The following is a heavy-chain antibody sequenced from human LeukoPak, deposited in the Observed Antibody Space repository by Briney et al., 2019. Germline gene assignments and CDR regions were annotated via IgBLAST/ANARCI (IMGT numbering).Heavy chain of an antibody. CDR2: INHSGST. D-gene: IGHD6-13*01. Sequence: PSESLSLTCAVYGGSFSGYYWSWIRQPPGKGREWIGEINHSGSTNYNPSLKSRVSLSVDSSMHQFSLKVSSVTAADTAVYYCARGSDTAAGLYWGQGTLVSVFS. CDR1: GGSFSGYY. V-gene: IGHV4-34*01. CDR3: ARGSDTAAGLY. J-gene: IGHJ4*02.